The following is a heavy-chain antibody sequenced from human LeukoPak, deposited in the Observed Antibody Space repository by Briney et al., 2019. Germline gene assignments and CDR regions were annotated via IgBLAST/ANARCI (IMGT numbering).Heavy chain of an antibody. Sequence: ASVKVSCKASGYTFTSYDINWVRQATGQGLEWMGWMNPNSGNTGYAQKFQGRVTITRNTSISTAYMELSSLRSEDTAVYYCARGYCSSTSCYGELDYWAREPWSPSPQ. D-gene: IGHD2-2*01. CDR1: GYTFTSYD. J-gene: IGHJ4*02. V-gene: IGHV1-8*03. CDR3: ARGYCSSTSCYGELDY. CDR2: MNPNSGNT.